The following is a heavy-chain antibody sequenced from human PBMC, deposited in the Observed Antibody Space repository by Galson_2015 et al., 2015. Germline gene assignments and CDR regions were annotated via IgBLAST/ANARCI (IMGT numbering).Heavy chain of an antibody. D-gene: IGHD6-19*01. V-gene: IGHV3-48*03. CDR3: AKVGSGGGWYDAYFDF. Sequence: SLRLSCAASGFTFSNCEMNWVRQAPGKGLEWISYINSGGGTIYCADSVKGRFAISRDNAKNSLYLQMNSLRAEDSAVYYCAKVGSGGGWYDAYFDFWGQGTLVTVSS. J-gene: IGHJ4*02. CDR1: GFTFSNCE. CDR2: INSGGGTI.